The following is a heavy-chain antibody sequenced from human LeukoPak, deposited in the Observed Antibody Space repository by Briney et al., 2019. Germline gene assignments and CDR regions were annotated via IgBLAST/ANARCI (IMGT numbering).Heavy chain of an antibody. J-gene: IGHJ4*02. D-gene: IGHD3-16*02. CDR3: ARGPIYVWGSYRYTRSYDY. CDR1: GGSFSGYY. Sequence: SETLSLTCAVYGGSFSGYYWSWIRQPPGKGLEWIGEINHSGSTNYNPSLKSRVTISVDTSKNQFSLKLSSVTAADTAVYYCARGPIYVWGSYRYTRSYDYWGQGTLVTVSS. CDR2: INHSGST. V-gene: IGHV4-34*01.